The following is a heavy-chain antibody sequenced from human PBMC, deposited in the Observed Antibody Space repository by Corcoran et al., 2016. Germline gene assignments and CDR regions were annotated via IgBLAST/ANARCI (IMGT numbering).Heavy chain of an antibody. D-gene: IGHD2-15*01. CDR2: IIPIFGTA. CDR3: AGQGVWGSGGYGMDV. Sequence: QVQLVQSGAEVKKPGSSVKVSCKASGGTFSSYAISWVRQAPGQGLEWMGGIIPIFGTANYAQKFQGRVTITADESTSTAYMELSSLRSEEAAGYYWAGQGVWGSGGYGMDVWGQGTTVTVSS. V-gene: IGHV1-69*01. J-gene: IGHJ6*02. CDR1: GGTFSSYA.